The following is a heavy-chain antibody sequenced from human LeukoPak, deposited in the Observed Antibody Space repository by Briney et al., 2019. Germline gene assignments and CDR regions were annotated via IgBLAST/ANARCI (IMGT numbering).Heavy chain of an antibody. V-gene: IGHV3-21*01. D-gene: IGHD1-26*01. CDR2: INSSSSYI. CDR3: ARALLWKVGATTL. CDR1: GFTFSSYS. Sequence: PGGSLRLSCAASGFTFSSYSMNWVRQAPGKGLEWVSSINSSSSYIYYADSVKGRFTISRDNAKNSLYLQMNSLRAEDTAVYYCARALLWKVGATTLWGQGTLVTVSS. J-gene: IGHJ4*02.